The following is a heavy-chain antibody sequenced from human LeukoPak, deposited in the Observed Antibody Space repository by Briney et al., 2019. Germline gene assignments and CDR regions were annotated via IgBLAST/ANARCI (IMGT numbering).Heavy chain of an antibody. V-gene: IGHV4-30-4*08. CDR2: IYYSGST. D-gene: IGHD1-7*01. J-gene: IGHJ4*02. Sequence: PSETLSLTCTVSGGSISSGDYYWSWIRQPPGKGREWIGYIYYSGSTYYNPSLKSRVTISVDTSKNQFSLKLSSVTAADTAVYYCARASITGTTNYWGQGTLVTVSS. CDR3: ARASITGTTNY. CDR1: GGSISSGDYY.